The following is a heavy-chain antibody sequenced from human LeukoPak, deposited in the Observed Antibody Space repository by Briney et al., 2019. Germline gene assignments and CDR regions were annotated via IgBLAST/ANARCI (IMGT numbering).Heavy chain of an antibody. Sequence: GGSLRLSCAASGFTFSSYSMNWVRQAPGKGLEWVSSISSSSSYIYYADSVKGRFTISRDNAKNSLYLQMNSLRAEDTAVYYCARDKFYDSSGYPDAFGIWGQGTMVTVSS. D-gene: IGHD3-22*01. CDR3: ARDKFYDSSGYPDAFGI. J-gene: IGHJ3*02. V-gene: IGHV3-21*01. CDR1: GFTFSSYS. CDR2: ISSSSSYI.